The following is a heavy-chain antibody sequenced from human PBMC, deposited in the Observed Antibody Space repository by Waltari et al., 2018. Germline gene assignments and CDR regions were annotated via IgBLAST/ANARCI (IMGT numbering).Heavy chain of an antibody. Sequence: EVQLVESGGGLVQPGGSLRLSCAASGFTLSNFWMSWARQAPGKGLEWVANIKQGGSGEYYVDSVKGRFTISRDNAKNSLYLQMNSLRAEDTAVYYCQRGDYWGQGTLVTVSS. CDR3: QRGDY. J-gene: IGHJ4*02. V-gene: IGHV3-7*04. CDR1: GFTLSNFW. CDR2: IKQGGSGE.